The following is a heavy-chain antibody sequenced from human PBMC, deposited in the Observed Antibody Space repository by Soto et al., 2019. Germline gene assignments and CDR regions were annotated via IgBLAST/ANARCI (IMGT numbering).Heavy chain of an antibody. CDR3: AKDSARNGAFDI. V-gene: IGHV3-23*01. CDR1: GFTFSSYA. CDR2: ISGSGGST. J-gene: IGHJ3*02. D-gene: IGHD2-15*01. Sequence: EVQLLESGGGLVQPGGSLRLSCAASGFTFSSYAMSWVRQAPGKGLEWVSAISGSGGSTYHADSVKGRFTISRDNSKNTLYLQMNSLRAEDTAVYYCAKDSARNGAFDIWGQGTMVTVSS.